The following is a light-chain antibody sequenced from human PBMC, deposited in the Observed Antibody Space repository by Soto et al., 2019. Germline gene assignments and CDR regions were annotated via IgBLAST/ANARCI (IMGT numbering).Light chain of an antibody. CDR3: LSYADTAYV. Sequence: QSVLTQPPSASGCPGQPVTISCAGSSSDVGGYNYVSWYQQYPGKVPKLMIYEVSERPSGVPDRFSGSKSGNTAFLTVSGLQAEDEADYYCLSYADTAYVFGTGTKVTVL. V-gene: IGLV2-8*01. J-gene: IGLJ1*01. CDR2: EVS. CDR1: SSDVGGYNY.